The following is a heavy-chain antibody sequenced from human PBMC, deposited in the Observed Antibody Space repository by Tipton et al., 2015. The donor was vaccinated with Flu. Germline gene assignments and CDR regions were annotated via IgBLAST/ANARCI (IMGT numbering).Heavy chain of an antibody. D-gene: IGHD5-12*01. CDR2: ISTSGST. V-gene: IGHV4-4*07. J-gene: IGHJ3*01. CDR3: ARDLRGYSGYTGGDAFDL. CDR1: GGSVTSSY. Sequence: TLSLTCTVSGGSVTSSYWSWIRQPARKGLEWIGRISTSGSTNYNASLESRVTMSRDTSKNHFSLRLSSATAADTALYYCARDLRGYSGYTGGDAFDLWGPGIMVTVSS.